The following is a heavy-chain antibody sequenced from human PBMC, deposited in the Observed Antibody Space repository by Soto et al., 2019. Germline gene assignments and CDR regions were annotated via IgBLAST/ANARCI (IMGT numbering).Heavy chain of an antibody. CDR1: GGSFSGYY. Sequence: QVQLQKWGAGLLKPSETLSLTCAVYGGSFSGYYWSWIRQPPGKGLEWIGEINHSGSTNYNPSLKSRVTISVDTSKNQFSLKLSSVTAADTAVYYCARGRGYSNAFDIWGQGTMVTVSS. V-gene: IGHV4-34*01. J-gene: IGHJ3*02. CDR2: INHSGST. CDR3: ARGRGYSNAFDI. D-gene: IGHD6-13*01.